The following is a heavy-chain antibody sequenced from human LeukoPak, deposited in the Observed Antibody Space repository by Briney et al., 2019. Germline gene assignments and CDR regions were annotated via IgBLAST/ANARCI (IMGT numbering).Heavy chain of an antibody. D-gene: IGHD3-3*01. J-gene: IGHJ5*02. CDR2: INPSGGST. CDR3: ARDYDFWSGHLPPYNWFDP. V-gene: IGHV1-46*01. Sequence: ASVKVSCKASGHTFTSYYMHWVRQAPGQGLEWMGIINPSGGSTSYAQKFQGRVTMTRDTSTSTVYMELSSLRSEDTAVYYCARDYDFWSGHLPPYNWFDPWGQGTLVTVSS. CDR1: GHTFTSYY.